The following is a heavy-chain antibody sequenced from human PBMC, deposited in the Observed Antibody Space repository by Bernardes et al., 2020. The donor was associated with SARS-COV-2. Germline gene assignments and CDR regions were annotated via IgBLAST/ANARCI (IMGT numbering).Heavy chain of an antibody. V-gene: IGHV3-30-3*01. D-gene: IGHD4-17*01. CDR3: ARANYGNYYYYGMDV. CDR2: ISYDGSNQ. CDR1: GFTFSSYA. J-gene: IGHJ6*02. Sequence: GGSLRLSCAASGFTFSSYAMHWVRQAPGTGLEWVAVISYDGSNQYYADSVKGRFTISRDNSKNTLYLQMNSLRAEDTAVYYCARANYGNYYYYGMDVWGQGTTVTVSS.